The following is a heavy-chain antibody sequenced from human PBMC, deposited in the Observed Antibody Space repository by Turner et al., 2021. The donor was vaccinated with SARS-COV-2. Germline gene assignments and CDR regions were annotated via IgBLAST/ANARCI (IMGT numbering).Heavy chain of an antibody. CDR2: ISSSSSYI. J-gene: IGHJ4*02. V-gene: IGHV3-21*01. CDR1: GFTFSSYS. CDR3: ARELAGRFGGATEIDY. Sequence: VQLVESGGGVVQPGRSLRLSCAASGFTFSSYSMNWVRQAPGKGLGWVSFISSSSSYIYYADSVKGRFTISRDNAKNSLYLQMNSLRAEDTAVYYCARELAGRFGGATEIDYWGQGTLVTVSS. D-gene: IGHD1-26*01.